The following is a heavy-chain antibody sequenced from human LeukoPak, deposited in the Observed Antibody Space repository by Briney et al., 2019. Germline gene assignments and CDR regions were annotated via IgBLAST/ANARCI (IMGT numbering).Heavy chain of an antibody. Sequence: GGSLRLSCTASGFTFADYAMSWVRQAPGKGLEWVGFIRSRTYGGTTEYAASVKGRFTISRDDSKSIAYLQMISLKTEDTAVYYCTRIRDAYTLDYWGQGTLVTVSS. CDR3: TRIRDAYTLDY. CDR1: GFTFADYA. V-gene: IGHV3-49*04. D-gene: IGHD5-24*01. CDR2: IRSRTYGGTT. J-gene: IGHJ4*02.